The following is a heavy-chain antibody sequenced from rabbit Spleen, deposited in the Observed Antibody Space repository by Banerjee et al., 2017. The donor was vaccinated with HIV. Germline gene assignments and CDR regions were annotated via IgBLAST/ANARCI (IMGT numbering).Heavy chain of an antibody. CDR1: GFSFSSTYD. J-gene: IGHJ4*01. CDR3: ARDAGTGDYIDVYFSL. D-gene: IGHD8-1*01. V-gene: IGHV1S45*01. Sequence: QEHLVESGGGLVQPEGSLTLTCKASGFSFSSTYDMCWVRQAPGKGLEWIGCIYTGNGKTYYASWAKGRFTISKSSSTTVTLQMTSLTAADTATYFCARDAGTGDYIDVYFSLWGPGTLVTVS. CDR2: IYTGNGKT.